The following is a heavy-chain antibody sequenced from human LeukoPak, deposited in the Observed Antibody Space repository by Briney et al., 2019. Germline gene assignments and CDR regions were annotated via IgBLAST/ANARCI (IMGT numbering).Heavy chain of an antibody. D-gene: IGHD3-16*02. Sequence: GGSLKISCKGSGSSFTSYWIGWVRQVPGKGLEWMGIIYPGDSDTRYSPSFQGQVTISADKSISTAYLQWSSLKASDTAMYHCARISVWGSYRYTEPYFDYWGQGTLVTVSS. CDR1: GSSFTSYW. CDR3: ARISVWGSYRYTEPYFDY. J-gene: IGHJ4*02. V-gene: IGHV5-51*01. CDR2: IYPGDSDT.